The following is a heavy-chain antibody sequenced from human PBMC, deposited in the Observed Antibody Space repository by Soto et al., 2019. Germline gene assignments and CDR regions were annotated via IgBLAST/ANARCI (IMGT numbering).Heavy chain of an antibody. CDR3: AKGGAPIQSDDYYGMDV. J-gene: IGHJ6*02. V-gene: IGHV3-23*01. CDR2: ISGSGGST. D-gene: IGHD3-10*01. CDR1: GFTFSSYA. Sequence: GGSLRLSCAASGFTFSSYAMSWVRQAPGKGLEWVSAISGSGGSTYYADSVKGRFTISRDNSKNTLYLQMNSLRAEDTAVYYCAKGGAPIQSDDYYGMDVWGQGTTVTVSS.